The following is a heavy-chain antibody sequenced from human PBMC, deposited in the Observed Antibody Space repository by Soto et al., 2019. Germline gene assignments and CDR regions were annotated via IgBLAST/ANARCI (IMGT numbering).Heavy chain of an antibody. V-gene: IGHV3-21*01. J-gene: IGHJ4*02. CDR1: GFTFGDDA. D-gene: IGHD2-8*01. Sequence: GGPRRLCCASSGFTFGDDAMSWVRQAPGKGLAWVSSITNNDYTSYADSVKGRFTISRDNAKKSLYLQMNSLRAEDTAVYYCTLYGALFYNFWSQGALDTDSS. CDR3: TLYGALFYNF. CDR2: ITNNDYT.